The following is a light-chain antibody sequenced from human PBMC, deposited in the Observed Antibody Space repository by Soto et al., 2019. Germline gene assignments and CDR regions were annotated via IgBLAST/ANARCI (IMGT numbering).Light chain of an antibody. CDR3: QQYGSSPGVT. V-gene: IGKV3-20*01. J-gene: IGKJ4*01. CDR1: QGVSSSY. CDR2: GAS. Sequence: EIVLTQSPGSLSLSPGYRSTLSCRASQGVSSSYLAWYQQKPGQAPRLLIYGASSRATGIPDRFSGSGSGTDFTLTIRRLEPEDFAVYYCQQYGSSPGVTFGGGTKGDIK.